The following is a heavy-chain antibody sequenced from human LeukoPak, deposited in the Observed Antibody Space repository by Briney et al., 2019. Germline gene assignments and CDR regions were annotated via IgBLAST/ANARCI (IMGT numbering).Heavy chain of an antibody. D-gene: IGHD3-10*01. Sequence: GRSLRLSCGGSGFSFSSYGMHWVRQAPGKGLEWVAVISYDGSNKNYADSVKGRFTISRDNSKSTLYLRMNSLRAEDTAVYYCAKDRGLWLGEGSWFDPWGQGTLVTVSS. CDR3: AKDRGLWLGEGSWFDP. CDR1: GFSFSSYG. CDR2: ISYDGSNK. J-gene: IGHJ5*02. V-gene: IGHV3-30*18.